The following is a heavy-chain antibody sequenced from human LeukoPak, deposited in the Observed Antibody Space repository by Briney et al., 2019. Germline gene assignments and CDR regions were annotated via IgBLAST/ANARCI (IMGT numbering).Heavy chain of an antibody. D-gene: IGHD3-10*01. CDR1: GYTFTGYY. CDR3: ARLYYGSGSPFDY. CDR2: INPNSGGT. J-gene: IGHJ4*02. Sequence: AASVKVSCKASGYTFTGYYMHWVRQAPGQGLEWMGWINPNSGGTNYAQKFQGRVTMTRDTSISTAYMELSRLRSDDMAVYYCARLYYGSGSPFDYWGQGTLVTVSS. V-gene: IGHV1-2*02.